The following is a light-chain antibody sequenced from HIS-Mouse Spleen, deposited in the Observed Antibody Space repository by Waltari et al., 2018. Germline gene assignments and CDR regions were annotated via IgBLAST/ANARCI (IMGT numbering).Light chain of an antibody. V-gene: IGLV3-10*01. J-gene: IGLJ2*01. CDR1: AFHQTY. CDR2: EDS. Sequence: SYELPQPPSVSVSPGPTARITCSGDAFHQTYAYWYQQKSGQAPVLVIYEDSKRPSGIPERFSGSSSGTMATLTISGAQVEDEADYYCYSTDSSGNHRVFGGGTKLTVL. CDR3: YSTDSSGNHRV.